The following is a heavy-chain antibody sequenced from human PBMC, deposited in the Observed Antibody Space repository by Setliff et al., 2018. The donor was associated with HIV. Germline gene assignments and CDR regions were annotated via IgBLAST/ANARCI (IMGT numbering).Heavy chain of an antibody. V-gene: IGHV4-59*01. D-gene: IGHD3-9*01. J-gene: IGHJ4*02. CDR3: ARGGYYDILTGYSNGFDY. CDR2: IYYTGIT. CDR1: GDSISIYY. Sequence: SETLSLTCTVSGDSISIYYWSWIRQPPGKGLEWNGYIYYTGITTYNPSLKSRVTISVDTSKNQFSLKLSSVTAADTAVYYCARGGYYDILTGYSNGFDYWGQGTQVTVSS.